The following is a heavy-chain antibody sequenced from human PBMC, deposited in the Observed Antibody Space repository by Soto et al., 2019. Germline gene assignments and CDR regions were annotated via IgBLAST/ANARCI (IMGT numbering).Heavy chain of an antibody. J-gene: IGHJ5*02. CDR2: ISGSGGST. CDR1: GFTFSSYA. D-gene: IGHD2-8*01. Sequence: EVQLLESGGGLVQPGGSLRLSCAASGFTFSSYAMSWVPQAPGKGLEWVSAISGSGGSTYDPDSVKGRFTISRDNSKNTRDRQMDSLRAEDMGVYYCAKLGGYARRRCDRFDPWGQGTLGIVFS. V-gene: IGHV3-23*01. CDR3: AKLGGYARRRCDRFDP.